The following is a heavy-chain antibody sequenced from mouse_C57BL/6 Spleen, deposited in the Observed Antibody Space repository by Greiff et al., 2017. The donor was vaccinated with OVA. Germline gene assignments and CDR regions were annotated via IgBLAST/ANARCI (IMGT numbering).Heavy chain of an antibody. CDR1: GFTFSSYA. CDR2: ISDGGSYT. Sequence: EVQVVESGGGLVKPGGSLKLSCAASGFTFSSYAMSWVRQTPEKRLEWVATISDGGSYTYYPDNVKGRFTISRDNAKNNLYLQMSHLKSEDTAMYYCARGSYYYGSSLQYFDVWGTGTTVTVSS. J-gene: IGHJ1*03. D-gene: IGHD1-1*01. CDR3: ARGSYYYGSSLQYFDV. V-gene: IGHV5-4*01.